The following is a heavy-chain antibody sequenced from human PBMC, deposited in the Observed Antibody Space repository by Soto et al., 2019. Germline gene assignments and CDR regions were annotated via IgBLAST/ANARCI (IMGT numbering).Heavy chain of an antibody. V-gene: IGHV3-53*01. CDR3: ARPTYDSSGLAGYYGMDV. D-gene: IGHD3-22*01. J-gene: IGHJ6*02. Sequence: GGSLRLSCAASGFTVSSNYMSWVRQAPGKGLEWVSVIYSGGSTYYADSVKGRFTISRDNSKNTLYLQMNSLRAEDTAVYYCARPTYDSSGLAGYYGMDVWGQGTTVTVSS. CDR1: GFTVSSNY. CDR2: IYSGGST.